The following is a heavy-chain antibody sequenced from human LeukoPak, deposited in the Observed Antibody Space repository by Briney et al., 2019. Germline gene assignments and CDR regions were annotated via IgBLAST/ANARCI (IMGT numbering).Heavy chain of an antibody. CDR3: ARQPPQYYGTDV. V-gene: IGHV4-4*07. Sequence: PSETLSLTCTVSGGSSNWSWIRQPAGKGLEWIGRIYTSGSTNYNPSVKSRVTMSVDTSNNQFSLKLTSVTAADTAVYYCARQPPQYYGTDVWGQGTTVTVSS. D-gene: IGHD1-14*01. CDR2: IYTSGST. J-gene: IGHJ6*02. CDR1: GGSSN.